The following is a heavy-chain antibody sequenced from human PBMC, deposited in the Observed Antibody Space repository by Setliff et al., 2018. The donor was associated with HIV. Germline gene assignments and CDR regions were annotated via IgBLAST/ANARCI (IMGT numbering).Heavy chain of an antibody. D-gene: IGHD2-8*01. CDR3: ATKVYCTNGVCLDAFDI. CDR1: GYTFTTYA. Sequence: ASVKVSCKASGYTFTTYAMNWVRQAPGQSLEWMGWINTGNGNTKYSQKFQGRVTISRDTSASTAYAELSRLRSDDTAVYYCATKVYCTNGVCLDAFDIWGQGTMVTVSS. V-gene: IGHV1-3*04. CDR2: INTGNGNT. J-gene: IGHJ3*02.